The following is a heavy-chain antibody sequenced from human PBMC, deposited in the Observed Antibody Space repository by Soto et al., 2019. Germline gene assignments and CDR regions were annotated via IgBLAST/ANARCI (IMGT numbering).Heavy chain of an antibody. J-gene: IGHJ3*02. D-gene: IGHD3-22*01. V-gene: IGHV3-11*06. CDR2: ISSSSSYT. CDR1: GFTFSDYY. Sequence: PGGSLRLSCAASGFTFSDYYMSWIRQAPGKGLEWVSYISSSSSYTNYADSVKGRFTISRDNAKNSLYLQMNSLRAEDTAVYYCARDYYDSSGYYLNAFDIWGQGTMVTVS. CDR3: ARDYYDSSGYYLNAFDI.